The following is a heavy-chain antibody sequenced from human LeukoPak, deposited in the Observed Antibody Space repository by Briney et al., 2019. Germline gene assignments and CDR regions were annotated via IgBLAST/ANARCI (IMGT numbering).Heavy chain of an antibody. CDR2: IRYDGSDK. CDR1: GFTFSSSA. J-gene: IGHJ4*02. Sequence: GGSLRLSCAASGFTFSSSAMHWVRQTPGKGLEWVAFIRYDGSDKYYADSVKGRFTISRDNSKNTLYLQMNSLRAEDTAVYYCAKDRGYSYGISEYWGQGTLVTVSS. CDR3: AKDRGYSYGISEY. V-gene: IGHV3-30*02. D-gene: IGHD5-18*01.